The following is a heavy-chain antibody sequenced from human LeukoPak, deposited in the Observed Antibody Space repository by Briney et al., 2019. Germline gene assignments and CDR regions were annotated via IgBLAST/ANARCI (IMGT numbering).Heavy chain of an antibody. CDR2: IYYSGST. CDR3: ANRKNSGGNDWFDP. V-gene: IGHV4-39*01. Sequence: PSETLSLTCTVSGGSISSSSYYWGWIRQPPGKGLEWIGSIYYSGSTYYNPSLKSRVTISVDTSKNQFSLKLSSVTAADTAVYYCANRKNSGGNDWFDPWGQGTLVTVSS. CDR1: GGSISSSSYY. J-gene: IGHJ5*02. D-gene: IGHD3-10*01.